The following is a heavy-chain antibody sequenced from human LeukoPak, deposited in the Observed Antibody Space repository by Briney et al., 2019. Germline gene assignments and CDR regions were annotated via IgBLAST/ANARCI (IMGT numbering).Heavy chain of an antibody. CDR2: IIPILGIA. Sequence: SVQVSCQACGYTLTHYYLHLVRQAPGQGLEWMGRIIPILGIANDAQKFQGRVTITADKSTSTAYMELSSLRSEDTAVYYCARAGAEAPYYYYGMDVWGQGTLVTVSS. CDR3: ARAGAEAPYYYYGMDV. D-gene: IGHD1-14*01. J-gene: IGHJ6*02. V-gene: IGHV1-69*04. CDR1: GYTLTHYY.